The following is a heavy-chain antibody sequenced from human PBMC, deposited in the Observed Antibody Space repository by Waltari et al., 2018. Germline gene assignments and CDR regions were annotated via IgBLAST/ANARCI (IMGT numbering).Heavy chain of an antibody. CDR1: GYSISSGSY. CDR3: ARDRGIAVVVDY. J-gene: IGHJ4*02. Sequence: QVQLQASGPGLVKPSATLSLTCTVSGYSISSGSYWGWIRQPPGQGLEWIGSIYHSGSTYYNPSLKSRVTISVDTSKNQFSLKLSSVTAADTAVYYCARDRGIAVVVDYWGQGTLVTVSS. CDR2: IYHSGST. V-gene: IGHV4-38-2*02. D-gene: IGHD6-19*01.